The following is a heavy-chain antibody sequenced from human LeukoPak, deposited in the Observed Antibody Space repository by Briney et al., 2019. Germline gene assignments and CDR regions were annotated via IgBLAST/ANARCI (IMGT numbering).Heavy chain of an antibody. CDR1: GYIFINFY. V-gene: IGHV1-46*01. CDR2: LNPGGGST. D-gene: IGHD3-22*01. J-gene: IGHJ3*02. CDR3: ARGGYHYDSSGYRDAFDM. Sequence: ASVRVSCKAFGYIFINFYIHWVRQAPGQGLEWRGMLNPGGGSTYYPQNFQGRVSMTRDMSTNTVYMELSSLRPEDTAIFYCARGGYHYDSSGYRDAFDMGGQGTLVAVSS.